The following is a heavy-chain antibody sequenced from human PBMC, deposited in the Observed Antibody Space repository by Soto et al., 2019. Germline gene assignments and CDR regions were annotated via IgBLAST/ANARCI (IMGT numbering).Heavy chain of an antibody. Sequence: QVQLVQSGAEVKKAGSSVKVSCKVSGGTFSSYFINWVRQAPGQGLEWVGGIIPVFGTASYAEKFQGRVTITADESTSTAYMELSRLRSDDTAVYYCARETTSAAAAYYYYGLDVWGQGTTVTVPS. D-gene: IGHD6-13*01. CDR2: IIPVFGTA. CDR1: GGTFSSYF. J-gene: IGHJ6*02. V-gene: IGHV1-69*01. CDR3: ARETTSAAAAYYYYGLDV.